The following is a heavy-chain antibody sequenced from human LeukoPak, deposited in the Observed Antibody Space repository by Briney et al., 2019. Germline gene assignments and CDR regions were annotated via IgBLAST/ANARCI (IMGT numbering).Heavy chain of an antibody. CDR3: ARDPGNYDYYYYYGMDV. V-gene: IGHV3-21*01. Sequence: GGSLRLSCAASGFTFDSYSMNWVRQAPGKGLEWVSSISSSSTYIYYADSVKGRFTISRDNAKNSLYLQMNSLRAEDTAVCYCARDPGNYDYYYYYGMDVWGQGTTVTVSS. D-gene: IGHD1-7*01. J-gene: IGHJ6*02. CDR2: ISSSSTYI. CDR1: GFTFDSYS.